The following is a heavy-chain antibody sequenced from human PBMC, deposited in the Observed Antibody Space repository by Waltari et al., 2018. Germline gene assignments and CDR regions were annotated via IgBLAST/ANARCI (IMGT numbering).Heavy chain of an antibody. CDR3: VRGAGWLLES. J-gene: IGHJ4*02. Sequence: VTLVESGGGLVQPGGSLSLSWSASGFRISDFWMQWVRQAPGKGPEWVATIKQDGSEEYYVDSVKGRFTISRDNAKNSLYLQMNSLRLEDTAVYYCVRGAGWLLESWGQGTLATVSS. CDR2: IKQDGSEE. D-gene: IGHD2-21*01. V-gene: IGHV3-7*04. CDR1: GFRISDFW.